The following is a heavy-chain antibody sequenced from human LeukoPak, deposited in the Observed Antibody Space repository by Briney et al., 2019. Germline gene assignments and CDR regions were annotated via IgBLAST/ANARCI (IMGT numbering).Heavy chain of an antibody. CDR3: ARDSHYYDRSGYPDY. J-gene: IGHJ4*02. CDR2: INPNSGGT. Sequence: GASVKVSCKASGYTFTGYYMHWVQQAPGQGLEWMGWINPNSGGTNYAQKFQGRVTMTTDTSASTAYMELRSLRSDDTAVYYCARDSHYYDRSGYPDYWGQGTLVTVSS. D-gene: IGHD3-22*01. V-gene: IGHV1-2*03. CDR1: GYTFTGYY.